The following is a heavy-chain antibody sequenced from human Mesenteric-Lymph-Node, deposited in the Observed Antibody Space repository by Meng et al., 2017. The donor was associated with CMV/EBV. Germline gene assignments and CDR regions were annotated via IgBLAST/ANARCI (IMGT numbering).Heavy chain of an antibody. J-gene: IGHJ6*02. Sequence: GGSLRLSCAASGFTFSNYDMHWVRQATGKGLEWVSTIGTAGDTYYPGSVTGRFTISRENSKNSLYLQMNSLRAGDTAVYYCARDAGYSTLVGFSYYYGMDVWGQGTTVTVSS. CDR3: ARDAGYSTLVGFSYYYGMDV. D-gene: IGHD6-13*01. CDR1: GFTFSNYD. CDR2: IGTAGDT. V-gene: IGHV3-13*01.